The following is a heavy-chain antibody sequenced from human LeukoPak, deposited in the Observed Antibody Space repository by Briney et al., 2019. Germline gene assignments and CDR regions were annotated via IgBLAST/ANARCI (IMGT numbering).Heavy chain of an antibody. Sequence: ASVKVSCKASGYTFTSYDINWVRQATGQGLEWMGWMNPNSGNTGYAQKFQGRVTMTRNTSIGTAYMELSSLRSEDTAVYYCARVPLLRHAFDIWGQGTMVTVSS. D-gene: IGHD3-22*01. CDR3: ARVPLLRHAFDI. CDR2: MNPNSGNT. V-gene: IGHV1-8*01. CDR1: GYTFTSYD. J-gene: IGHJ3*02.